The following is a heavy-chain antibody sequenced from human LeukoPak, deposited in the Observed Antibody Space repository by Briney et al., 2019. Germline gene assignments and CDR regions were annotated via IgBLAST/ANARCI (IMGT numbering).Heavy chain of an antibody. V-gene: IGHV4-39*01. CDR3: ARHDFWSGYHDY. CDR1: GGSISSSSYY. J-gene: IGHJ4*02. Sequence: SETLSLTCTVSGGSISSSSYYWGWIRQPPGKGLEWIGSIYYSGSTCYNPSLKSRVTISVDTSKNQFSLKLSSVTAADTAVYYCARHDFWSGYHDYWGQGTLVTVSS. CDR2: IYYSGST. D-gene: IGHD3-3*01.